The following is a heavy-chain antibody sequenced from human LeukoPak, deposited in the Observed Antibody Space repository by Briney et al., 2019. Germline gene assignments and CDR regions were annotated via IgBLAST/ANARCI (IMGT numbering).Heavy chain of an antibody. CDR1: GGTFSSYA. D-gene: IGHD3-16*02. V-gene: IGHV1-69*06. J-gene: IGHJ5*02. CDR2: IILIFGTA. Sequence: GASVKVSCKASGGTFSSYAISWVRHAPGQGLEWMGGIILIFGTANYAQKFQGRVTITADKSTSTAYMELRSLRSDDTAVYYCARDPARYVWGSYRSSLLEAWGQGTLVTVSS. CDR3: ARDPARYVWGSYRSSLLEA.